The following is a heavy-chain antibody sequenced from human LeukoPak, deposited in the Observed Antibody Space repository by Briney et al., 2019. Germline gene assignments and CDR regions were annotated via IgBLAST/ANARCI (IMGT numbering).Heavy chain of an antibody. J-gene: IGHJ4*02. D-gene: IGHD6-13*01. CDR2: IKQDGSDK. CDR3: ATVAHSWAAAGYFDY. CDR1: GFTFSSYG. Sequence: PGGSLRLSCAASGFTFSSYGMHWVRQAPGKGLEWVANIKQDGSDKYYVDSVKGRFTISRDNAKNSLYLQMNTLRAEDTAVYYCATVAHSWAAAGYFDYWGQGTLVTVSS. V-gene: IGHV3-7*01.